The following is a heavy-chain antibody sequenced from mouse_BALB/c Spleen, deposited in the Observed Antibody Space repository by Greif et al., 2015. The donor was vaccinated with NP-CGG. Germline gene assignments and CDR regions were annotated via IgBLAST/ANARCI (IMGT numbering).Heavy chain of an antibody. Sequence: VQLQQSGAELAKPGASVKMSCKASGYTFTSYWMHWVKQRPGQGLGWIGYINPSTGYTEYNQKFKDKATLTADKSSSTAYMQLSSLTSEDSAVYYCARRTQHFDYWGQGTTLTVSS. D-gene: IGHD6-1*01. CDR1: GYTFTSYW. J-gene: IGHJ2*01. V-gene: IGHV1-7*01. CDR2: INPSTGYT. CDR3: ARRTQHFDY.